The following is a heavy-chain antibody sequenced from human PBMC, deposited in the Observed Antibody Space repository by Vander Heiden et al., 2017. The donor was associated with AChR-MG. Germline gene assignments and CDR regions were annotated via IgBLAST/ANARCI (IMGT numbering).Heavy chain of an antibody. CDR1: RFPFSDYY. D-gene: IGHD6-19*01. CDR2: ISSRSSHT. V-gene: IGHV3-11*06. CDR3: ARGGSSGWYAFDI. J-gene: IGHJ3*02. Sequence: QVQLVESGGGLVRPGGSLRLSCAASRFPFSDYYMSGIRQGPGKGLEWVAYISSRSSHTNYADSLKGRFSVSRDNAKKSLYLQVNSLTAEDTAVYYCARGGSSGWYAFDIWGQGTMVTVSS.